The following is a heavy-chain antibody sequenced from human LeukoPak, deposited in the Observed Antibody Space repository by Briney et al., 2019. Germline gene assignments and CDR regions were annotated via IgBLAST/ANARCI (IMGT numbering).Heavy chain of an antibody. CDR2: IHYSGST. Sequence: PSETLSLTCTVSGGSISSSNHYWGWIRQPPGKGLEWIGSIHYSGSTYYNSSLKSRVSISVDTSKNQFSLKLNSVTAADTAVYYCAREDLEMATTWYFDYWGQGTPVTVSS. J-gene: IGHJ4*02. D-gene: IGHD5-24*01. CDR1: GGSISSSNHY. CDR3: AREDLEMATTWYFDY. V-gene: IGHV4-39*07.